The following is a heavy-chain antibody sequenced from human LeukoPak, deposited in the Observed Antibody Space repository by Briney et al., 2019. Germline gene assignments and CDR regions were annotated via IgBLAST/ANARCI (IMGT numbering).Heavy chain of an antibody. CDR2: MSSDGGHK. Sequence: PERSLRLSCAASGFIFSNYAMHWVRQAPGKGLEWVAVMSSDGGHKYYADSVKGRFTISRDNVKNSLYLQMNSLRVEDTAVYYCARDGTYSASNIWGQGTMVAVSS. CDR1: GFIFSNYA. J-gene: IGHJ3*02. V-gene: IGHV3-30-3*01. D-gene: IGHD6-13*01. CDR3: ARDGTYSASNI.